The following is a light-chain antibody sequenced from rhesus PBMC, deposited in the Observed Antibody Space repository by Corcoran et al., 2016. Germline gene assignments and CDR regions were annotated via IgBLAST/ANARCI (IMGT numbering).Light chain of an antibody. J-gene: IGKJ4*01. V-gene: IGKV3-35*01. CDR3: QPESNWPLT. Sequence: EIVMTQSPATLSLSPGERATLSCRASQSVSSNLAWFQQKPGQAPRLLIYDASNRATGIPDRFSGSGSGTDFTLTFSSLEPEDVGICYCQPESNWPLTFGGGTKVEIK. CDR2: DAS. CDR1: QSVSSN.